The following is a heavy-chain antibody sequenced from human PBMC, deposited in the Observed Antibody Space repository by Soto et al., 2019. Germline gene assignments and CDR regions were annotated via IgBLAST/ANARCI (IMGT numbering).Heavy chain of an antibody. D-gene: IGHD5-18*01. Sequence: EVPLVESGGGLVQPGGSLRLSRAASGVTVSSNYMSWVRQAPGKGLEWVSVIYSGGSTYYADSVKGRFTISRDNSKNTLYLQMNSLRAEDTAVYYCARHGYNYGGGYFDYWGQGTLVTVSS. V-gene: IGHV3-66*04. CDR2: IYSGGST. J-gene: IGHJ4*02. CDR1: GVTVSSNY. CDR3: ARHGYNYGGGYFDY.